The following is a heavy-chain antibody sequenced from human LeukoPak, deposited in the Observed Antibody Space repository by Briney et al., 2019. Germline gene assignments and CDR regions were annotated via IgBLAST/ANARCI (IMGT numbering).Heavy chain of an antibody. D-gene: IGHD2-2*01. V-gene: IGHV3-7*01. CDR3: AKISAAGRFFDY. J-gene: IGHJ4*02. Sequence: GGSLRLSCAASGFTFSSYWMSWVRQAPGKGLEWVANIKQDGSERYYVDSVKGRFTISRDNAKNSLYLQMNSLRAEDTAVYYCAKISAAGRFFDYWGQGTLVTVSS. CDR1: GFTFSSYW. CDR2: IKQDGSER.